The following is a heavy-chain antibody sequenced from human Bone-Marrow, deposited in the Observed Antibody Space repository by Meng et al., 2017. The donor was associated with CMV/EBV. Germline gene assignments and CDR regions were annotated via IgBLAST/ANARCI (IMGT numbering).Heavy chain of an antibody. D-gene: IGHD1-1*01. CDR1: GDSLSGKIW. CDR2: VHHSGST. J-gene: IGHJ4*02. Sequence: SETLSLTCAVSGDSLSGKIWWTWVRQPPGRGLEWIGEVHHSGSTNYKTSLESRVTISIDKSRNEFSLKLSSVTAADTAVYYCARWAAVAGTVGFDYWGQGPLVTFYS. CDR3: ARWAAVAGTVGFDY. V-gene: IGHV4-4*02.